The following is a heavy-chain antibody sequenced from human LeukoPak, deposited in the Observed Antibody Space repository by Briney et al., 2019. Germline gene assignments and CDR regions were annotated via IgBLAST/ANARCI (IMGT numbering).Heavy chain of an antibody. CDR2: IYTSGST. V-gene: IGHV4-4*07. Sequence: SETLSLTFTVSGGSISSYYWSWIRQPAGKGLEWIGRIYTSGSTNYNPSLKSRVTMSVDTSKNQFSLKLSSVTAADTAVYYCARDLGAGLRGYFDYWGQGTLVTVSS. J-gene: IGHJ4*02. CDR1: GGSISSYY. CDR3: ARDLGAGLRGYFDY. D-gene: IGHD4-17*01.